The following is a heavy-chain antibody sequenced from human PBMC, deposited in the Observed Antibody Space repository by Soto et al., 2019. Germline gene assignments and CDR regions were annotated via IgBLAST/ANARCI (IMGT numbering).Heavy chain of an antibody. Sequence: SETLSLTCTVSGGSLRGYSWSWIRQSPGKGLEWIGYVYSGGGTNYSPSFMGRVTISVDTTDNQFSLKLNSVTAADTAVYYCAREKTLITPHYLYNGMDFWGQGTSVTVSS. CDR3: AREKTLITPHYLYNGMDF. D-gene: IGHD1-1*01. CDR1: GGSLRGYS. CDR2: VYSGGGT. J-gene: IGHJ6*02. V-gene: IGHV4-59*01.